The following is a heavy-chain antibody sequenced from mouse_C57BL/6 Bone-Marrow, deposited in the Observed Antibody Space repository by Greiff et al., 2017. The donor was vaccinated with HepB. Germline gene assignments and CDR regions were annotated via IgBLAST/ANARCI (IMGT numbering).Heavy chain of an antibody. CDR1: GYTFTSYW. CDR2: IDPSDSYT. Sequence: QVQLQQPGAELVKPGASVKLSCKASGYTFTSYWMQWVKQRPGQGLEWIGEIDPSDSYTNYNQKFKGKATLTVDTSSSTAYMQLSSLTSEDSAVYYCARPFSFAYWGQGTLVTVSA. CDR3: ARPFSFAY. J-gene: IGHJ3*01. V-gene: IGHV1-50*01.